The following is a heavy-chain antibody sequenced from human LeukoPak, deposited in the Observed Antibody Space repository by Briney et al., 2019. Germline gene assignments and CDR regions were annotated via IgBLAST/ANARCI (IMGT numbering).Heavy chain of an antibody. V-gene: IGHV3-30*03. CDR1: GFPFSRHG. Sequence: GGSLRLSCAASGFPFSRHGMHWVRQVPGKGLEWLAVISYDGSNKAYADSVKGRFTISRDNSNNTLHLQMNSLRDEDTAVYYCARPSSLDGSGRYYIDYWGQGTLVTVSS. CDR3: ARPSSLDGSGRYYIDY. J-gene: IGHJ4*02. D-gene: IGHD3-10*01. CDR2: ISYDGSNK.